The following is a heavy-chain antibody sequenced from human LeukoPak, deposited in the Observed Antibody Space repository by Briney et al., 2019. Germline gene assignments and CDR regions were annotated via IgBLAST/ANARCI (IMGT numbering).Heavy chain of an antibody. Sequence: PWGSLRLSCAASGFTFSSYGMHWVRQAPGKGLEWVAVIWYDGSNKYYADSVKGRFTISRDNSKNTLYLQMNSLRAEDTAVYYCASYVLGDAFDIWGQGTMVTVSS. CDR3: ASYVLGDAFDI. CDR2: IWYDGSNK. V-gene: IGHV3-33*01. CDR1: GFTFSSYG. D-gene: IGHD3-3*02. J-gene: IGHJ3*02.